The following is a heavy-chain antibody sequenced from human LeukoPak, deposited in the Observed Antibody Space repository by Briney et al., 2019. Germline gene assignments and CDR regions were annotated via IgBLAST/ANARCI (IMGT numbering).Heavy chain of an antibody. J-gene: IGHJ5*02. CDR1: GGSISSYY. CDR3: ARDRWNFRAFGELPNGGSWFDP. V-gene: IGHV4-59*01. CDR2: IYYSGST. Sequence: SETLSLTCTVSGGSISSYYWSWIRQPPGKGLEWIGYIYYSGSTNYNPSLKSRVTISVDTSKNQFSLKLSSVTAADTAVYYCARDRWNFRAFGELPNGGSWFDPWGQGTLVTVSS. D-gene: IGHD3-10*01.